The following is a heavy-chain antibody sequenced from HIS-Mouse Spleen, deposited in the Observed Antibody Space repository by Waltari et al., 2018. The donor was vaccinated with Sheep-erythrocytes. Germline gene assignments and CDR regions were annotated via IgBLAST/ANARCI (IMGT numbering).Heavy chain of an antibody. J-gene: IGHJ4*02. CDR3: ARVASGATFDY. D-gene: IGHD1-26*01. Sequence: EVQLVESGGGLVKPGGSLRLSCAASGFTFSSYSMNWVRQAPGKGVWGGLSMSSSSSYIYYADSVKGRFTISRDNAKNSLYLQMNSLRAEDTAVYYCARVASGATFDYWGQGTLVTVSS. CDR2: MSSSSSYI. V-gene: IGHV3-21*01. CDR1: GFTFSSYS.